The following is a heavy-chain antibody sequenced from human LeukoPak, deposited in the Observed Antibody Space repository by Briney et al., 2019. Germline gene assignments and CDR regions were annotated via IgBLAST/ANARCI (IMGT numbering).Heavy chain of an antibody. Sequence: GSLRLSCAASGIPFSSYAMNWVRQAPGKGLEWVSVIAGSDGFTQYADSVKGRFTISRDNSKNTVYLQMNRLRAEDTALYYCVRSLDYWGQGTLVTVSS. J-gene: IGHJ4*02. CDR3: VRSLDY. CDR2: IAGSDGFT. CDR1: GIPFSSYA. V-gene: IGHV3-23*01.